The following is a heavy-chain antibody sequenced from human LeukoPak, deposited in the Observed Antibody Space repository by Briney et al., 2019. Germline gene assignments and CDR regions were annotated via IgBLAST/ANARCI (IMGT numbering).Heavy chain of an antibody. Sequence: GGSLRLSCAASGFTFSSYAMHWVRQAPGKGLEWVAVISYDGSNKYYADSVKGRFTISRDNSKNTLYLQMNSLRAEDTAVYYCARDVSWFGAFDYWGQGTLVTVSS. V-gene: IGHV3-30-3*01. J-gene: IGHJ4*02. CDR2: ISYDGSNK. CDR1: GFTFSSYA. D-gene: IGHD3-10*01. CDR3: ARDVSWFGAFDY.